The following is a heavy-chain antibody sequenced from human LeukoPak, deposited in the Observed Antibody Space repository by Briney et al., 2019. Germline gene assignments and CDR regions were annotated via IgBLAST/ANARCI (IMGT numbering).Heavy chain of an antibody. CDR3: ARDIYHSGGYYYDY. J-gene: IGHJ4*02. D-gene: IGHD3-22*01. CDR2: IKPDGSER. V-gene: IGHV3-7*01. CDR1: GFTLSSHW. Sequence: TGGSLRLSCAASGFTLSSHWMTWVRQAPGKGLECVANIKPDGSERHYVDSVKGRFTISRDNSKNTLYLQMNSLRAEDTAVYYCARDIYHSGGYYYDYWGQGTLVTVSS.